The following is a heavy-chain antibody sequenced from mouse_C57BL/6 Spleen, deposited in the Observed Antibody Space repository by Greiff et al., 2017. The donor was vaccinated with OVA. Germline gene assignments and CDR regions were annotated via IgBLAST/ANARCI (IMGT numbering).Heavy chain of an antibody. J-gene: IGHJ1*03. CDR3: ARDYSNYVYWYFDV. D-gene: IGHD2-5*01. CDR2: LSYDGST. CDR1: GYSITSGYY. V-gene: IGHV3-6*01. Sequence: EVKLQESGPGLVKPSQSLSLTCSVTGYSITSGYYWNWIRQFPGNKLEWMGYLSYDGSTNYNPSLKNRISITPDTSKNQFFLKLNSVTTEDAAADYCARDYSNYVYWYFDVWGTGTTVTVSS.